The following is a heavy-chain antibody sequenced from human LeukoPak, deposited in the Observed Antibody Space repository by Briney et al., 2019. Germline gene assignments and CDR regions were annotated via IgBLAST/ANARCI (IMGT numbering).Heavy chain of an antibody. V-gene: IGHV3-7*01. J-gene: IGHJ6*02. CDR2: INKDGSEE. Sequence: PGGSLRLSCVASDFIFSDYWMSWVRQAPGKGPEWVANINKDGSEEHYVDSAKGRFTVSRDNAKNSLFLQMNSLRVEDTAEYYCATYDNWVAGDVWGQGTTVSVSS. CDR3: ATYDNWVAGDV. CDR1: DFIFSDYW. D-gene: IGHD1-20*01.